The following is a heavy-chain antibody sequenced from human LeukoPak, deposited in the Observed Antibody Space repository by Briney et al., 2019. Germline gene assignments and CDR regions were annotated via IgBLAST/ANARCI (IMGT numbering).Heavy chain of an antibody. CDR2: VSGSGSPI. D-gene: IGHD6-13*01. CDR1: GFTFSDYY. CDR3: AKGDSSSWYSHDY. J-gene: IGHJ4*02. Sequence: GGSLRLSCAASGFTFSDYYMSWIRQAPGKGLEWVSYVSGSGSPIYWADSVKGRFTISRDNSKNTLYLQMNSLRAEDTAVYYCAKGDSSSWYSHDYWGQGTLVTVSS. V-gene: IGHV3-11*04.